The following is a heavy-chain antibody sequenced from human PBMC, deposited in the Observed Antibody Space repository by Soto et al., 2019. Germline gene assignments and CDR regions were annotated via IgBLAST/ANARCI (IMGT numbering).Heavy chain of an antibody. D-gene: IGHD1-26*01. CDR3: AADAPQWELLGRDYYYYGMDV. V-gene: IGHV1-58*01. Sequence: SLKVSCKASGFTFTSSAVQWVRQARGQRLEWIGWIVVGSGNTNYAQKFQERVTITRDMSTSTAYMELSSLRSEDTAVYYCAADAPQWELLGRDYYYYGMDVWGQGTTVTVSS. CDR1: GFTFTSSA. CDR2: IVVGSGNT. J-gene: IGHJ6*02.